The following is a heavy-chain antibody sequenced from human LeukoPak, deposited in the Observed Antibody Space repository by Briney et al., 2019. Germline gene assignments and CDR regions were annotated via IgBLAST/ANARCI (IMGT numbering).Heavy chain of an antibody. Sequence: GFPRIPFAASGFHVRRKLINRGRPAPGKGLEWVSVIYSGGSTYYADSVKGRFTISRDNSKDTLYLQMNSLRAEDTAVYYCARDMSWSLGYWGQGTLVTVSS. V-gene: IGHV3-66*01. CDR1: GFHVRRKL. CDR2: IYSGGST. CDR3: ARDMSWSLGY. J-gene: IGHJ4*02. D-gene: IGHD7-27*01.